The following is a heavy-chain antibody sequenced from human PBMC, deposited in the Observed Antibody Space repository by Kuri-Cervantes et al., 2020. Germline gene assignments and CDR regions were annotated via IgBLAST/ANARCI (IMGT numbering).Heavy chain of an antibody. D-gene: IGHD4-11*01. CDR1: GGSISSGSYY. CDR2: IFQSGST. CDR3: AKADANSDFDY. Sequence: SETLSLTCTVSGGSISSGSYYWSWIRQPPGKGLEWIGEIFQSGSTNYNPSLKSRVTISMDTSQNQFSLRLTSVTVADTAMYYCAKADANSDFDYWGQGTLVTVSS. V-gene: IGHV4-39*07. J-gene: IGHJ4*02.